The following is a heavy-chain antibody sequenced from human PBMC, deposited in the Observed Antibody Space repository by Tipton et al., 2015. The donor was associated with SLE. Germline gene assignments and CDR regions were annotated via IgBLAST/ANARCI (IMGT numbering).Heavy chain of an antibody. CDR2: IYYSGST. V-gene: IGHV4-59*01. CDR1: GGSISSYY. CDR3: AREVVGADDAFDI. D-gene: IGHD1-26*01. J-gene: IGHJ3*02. Sequence: LRLSCTVSGGSISSYYWGWIRQPPGKGLEWIGYIYYSGSTNYNPSLKSRVTISVDTSKNQFSLKLSSVTAADTDVYYCAREVVGADDAFDIWGQGTMVTVSS.